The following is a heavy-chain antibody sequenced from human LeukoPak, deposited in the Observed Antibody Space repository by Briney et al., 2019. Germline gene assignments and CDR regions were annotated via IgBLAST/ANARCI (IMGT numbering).Heavy chain of an antibody. V-gene: IGHV4-34*01. CDR3: ARLPTPNYYYYYYMDV. CDR2: INHSGST. J-gene: IGHJ6*03. D-gene: IGHD4-11*01. Sequence: SETLSLTCAVYGGSFSGYYWSWIRQPPGKGLEWIGEINHSGSTNYNPSLKSQVTISVDTSKNQSSLKLSSVTAADTAVYYCARLPTPNYYYYYYMDVWGKGTTVTVSS. CDR1: GGSFSGYY.